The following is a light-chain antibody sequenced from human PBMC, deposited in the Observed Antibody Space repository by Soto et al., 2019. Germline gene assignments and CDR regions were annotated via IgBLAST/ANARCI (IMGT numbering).Light chain of an antibody. J-gene: IGLJ3*02. CDR1: NSNLGAGYD. CDR3: QAYDYSLTAFV. V-gene: IGLV1-40*01. CDR2: GNR. Sequence: QSVLTQPPSVSLAPGQRVTISCTGNNSNLGAGYDVHWYQQLPGAAPKLVVFGNRNRPSGVPERFSGSKSGTSASLAITGLQAEDEADYYCQAYDYSLTAFVFGGGTKVTVL.